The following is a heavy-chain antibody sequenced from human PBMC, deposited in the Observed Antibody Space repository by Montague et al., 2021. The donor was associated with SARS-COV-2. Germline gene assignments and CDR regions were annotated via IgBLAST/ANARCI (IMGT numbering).Heavy chain of an antibody. Sequence: SETLSLTCTVSGDSLSFYFWTWIRQPPGRGLEWIGYIEYSGSTNYNPSLKSRLTMSLDMSSNQFSPELRSVTAADTAVYYCGRLGYSTLTVDSWGHGTLVSVSS. CDR2: IEYSGST. CDR3: GRLGYSTLTVDS. CDR1: GDSLSFYF. V-gene: IGHV4-59*08. J-gene: IGHJ5*01. D-gene: IGHD5-12*01.